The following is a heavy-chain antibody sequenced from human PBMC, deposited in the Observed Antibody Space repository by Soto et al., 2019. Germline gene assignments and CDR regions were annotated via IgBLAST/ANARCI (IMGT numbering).Heavy chain of an antibody. CDR1: GYTFTGYY. J-gene: IGHJ4*02. Sequence: GASVKVSCKASGYTFTGYYMHWVRQAPGQGLEWMGWINPNSGGTNYAQKFQGRVTMTRDTSISTAYMELSRLRSDDTAVYYCARDIHPEGLNYYETPDFDYWGQGTLVTVSS. CDR2: INPNSGGT. D-gene: IGHD3-22*01. CDR3: ARDIHPEGLNYYETPDFDY. V-gene: IGHV1-2*02.